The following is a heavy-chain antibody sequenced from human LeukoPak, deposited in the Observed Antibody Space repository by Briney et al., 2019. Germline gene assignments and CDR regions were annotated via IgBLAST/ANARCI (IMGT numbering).Heavy chain of an antibody. CDR1: GFTFSSYW. J-gene: IGHJ4*02. V-gene: IGHV3-74*01. D-gene: IGHD6-19*01. CDR3: AKARSSGWYFDY. CDR2: INSDGSST. Sequence: GGSLRLSCAASGFTFSSYWMHWVRHAPGKGLVWVSRINSDGSSTSYADSVKGRFTISRDNSKNTLYLQMNSLRAEDTAVYYCAKARSSGWYFDYWGQGTLVTVSS.